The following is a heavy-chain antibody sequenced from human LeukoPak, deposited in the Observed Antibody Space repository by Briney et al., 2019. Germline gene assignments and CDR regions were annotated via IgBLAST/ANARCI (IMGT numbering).Heavy chain of an antibody. V-gene: IGHV3-64*01. CDR3: ARTPVGQLWLLRNYYYYMDV. D-gene: IGHD5-18*01. CDR2: ISSNGGST. Sequence: PGGSLRLSCAASGFTFSSYAMHWVRQAPGKGLEYVSAISSNGGSTYYANSVKGRFTISRDNSKNTLYLQMGSLRAEDMAVYYCARTPVGQLWLLRNYYYYMDVWGKGTTVTISS. J-gene: IGHJ6*03. CDR1: GFTFSSYA.